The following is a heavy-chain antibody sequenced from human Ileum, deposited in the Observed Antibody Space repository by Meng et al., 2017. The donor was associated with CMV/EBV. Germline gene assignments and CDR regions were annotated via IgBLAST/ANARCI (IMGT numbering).Heavy chain of an antibody. J-gene: IGHJ6*02. Sequence: GESLKISCAASGFTFSSYAMHWVRQAPGKGLEWVAVISYDGSNKYYADSVKGRFTISRDNSKNTLYLQMNSLRAEDTAVYYCARDARMYVWGQGTTVTVSS. CDR3: ARDARMYV. CDR2: ISYDGSNK. CDR1: GFTFSSYA. V-gene: IGHV3-30-3*01.